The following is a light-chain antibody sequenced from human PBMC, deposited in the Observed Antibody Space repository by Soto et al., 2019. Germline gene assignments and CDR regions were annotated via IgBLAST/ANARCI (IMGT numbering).Light chain of an antibody. J-gene: IGLJ1*01. V-gene: IGLV2-11*01. Sequence: QSALTQPPSVSGSPGQSVTISCAGTSSDVGAYNYVSWYQQHPGKAPKLMIYDVIKRPSGVPDRFSASKSGNTASLTISGLQAEDEADYYCCSCAGSYSVVFGSGTKLTVL. CDR3: CSCAGSYSVV. CDR2: DVI. CDR1: SSDVGAYNY.